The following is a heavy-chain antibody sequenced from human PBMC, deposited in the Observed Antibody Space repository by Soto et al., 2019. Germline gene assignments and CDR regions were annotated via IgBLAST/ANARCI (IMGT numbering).Heavy chain of an antibody. CDR2: INHSGST. D-gene: IGHD5-18*01. Sequence: SETLSLTCAVSGGSISSSNWWSWVRQPPGKGLEWIGEINHSGSTNYNPSLKSRVTISIDTSKNQFSLKLSSVTAADTAVYYCARGYGRNFDYWGQGTLVTVCS. CDR1: GGSISSSNW. J-gene: IGHJ4*02. CDR3: ARGYGRNFDY. V-gene: IGHV4-4*02.